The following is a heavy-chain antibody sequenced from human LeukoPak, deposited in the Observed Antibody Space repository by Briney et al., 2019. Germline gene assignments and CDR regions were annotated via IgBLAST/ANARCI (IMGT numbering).Heavy chain of an antibody. CDR1: GYSFTSYW. V-gene: IGHV5-51*01. J-gene: IGHJ5*02. CDR3: ARLPGGSSWYRNWFDP. D-gene: IGHD6-13*01. CDR2: IYPGDSDT. Sequence: GESLKISCKGSGYSFTSYWIGWVRQMPGKGLEWMGIIYPGDSDTRYSPSFQGQVTISADKSISTAYLQWSSLKASDTAMYYCARLPGGSSWYRNWFDPWGQGTLVTVSS.